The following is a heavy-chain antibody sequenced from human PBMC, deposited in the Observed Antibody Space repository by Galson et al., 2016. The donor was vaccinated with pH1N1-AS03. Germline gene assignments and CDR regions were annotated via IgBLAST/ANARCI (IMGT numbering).Heavy chain of an antibody. CDR2: VYRSGST. V-gene: IGHV4-4*02. D-gene: IGHD3-3*01. Sequence: SETLSLTCAVSGGSVSDNNWWSWVRQPPGKGLEWIGEVYRSGSTNYNPSLKSRVTISLDKSKNQLSLKLSSVTAADTAVYFCARLYDVWSGYPSFDYWGQGTLVTVSS. J-gene: IGHJ4*02. CDR3: ARLYDVWSGYPSFDY. CDR1: GGSVSDNNW.